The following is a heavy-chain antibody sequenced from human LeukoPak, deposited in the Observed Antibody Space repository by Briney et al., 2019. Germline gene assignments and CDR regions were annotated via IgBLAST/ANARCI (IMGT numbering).Heavy chain of an antibody. Sequence: KPSETLSLTCTVSGGSISSGGYYWSWIRQHPGKGLEWIGYIYYSGSTYYNPSLKSRVTISVDTSKNQFSLKLSSVTAADTAVYYCAREVYSYGYSHFDYWGQGTLVTVSS. J-gene: IGHJ4*02. D-gene: IGHD5-18*01. V-gene: IGHV4-31*03. CDR3: AREVYSYGYSHFDY. CDR1: GGSISSGGYY. CDR2: IYYSGST.